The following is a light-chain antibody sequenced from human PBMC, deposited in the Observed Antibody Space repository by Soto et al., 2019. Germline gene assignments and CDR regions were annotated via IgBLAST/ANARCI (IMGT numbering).Light chain of an antibody. Sequence: EIVMTQSPATLSVSPGERATLSCRASQSVSNNLAWYQQKPGQAPRLLIYGASARATGVPARFSVSGSGAEFTLTISSLQSEDFAVYYCQQYNNWPPCTFGRGPMVEIK. CDR1: QSVSNN. CDR2: GAS. J-gene: IGKJ1*01. CDR3: QQYNNWPPCT. V-gene: IGKV3-15*01.